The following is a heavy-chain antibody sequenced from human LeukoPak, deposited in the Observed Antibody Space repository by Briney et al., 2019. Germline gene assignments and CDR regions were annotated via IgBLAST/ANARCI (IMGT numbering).Heavy chain of an antibody. CDR1: GGSISSGSYY. D-gene: IGHD1-26*01. Sequence: SETLSLTCTVSGGSISSGSYYWSWIRQPAGKGLEWIGRIYTSGSTNYNPSLKSRVTISVDTSKNQFSLKLSSVTAADTALYYCARERAPGGSYYYYMDVWGKGTTVTVSS. J-gene: IGHJ6*03. CDR2: IYTSGST. V-gene: IGHV4-61*02. CDR3: ARERAPGGSYYYYMDV.